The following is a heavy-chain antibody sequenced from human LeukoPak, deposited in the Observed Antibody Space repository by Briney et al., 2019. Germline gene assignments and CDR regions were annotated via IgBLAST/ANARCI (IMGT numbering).Heavy chain of an antibody. CDR2: IYYSGST. J-gene: IGHJ4*02. D-gene: IGHD2-15*01. CDR3: ARHARDWWLLSLDY. V-gene: IGHV4-39*01. Sequence: PSETLSLTCTVSGGSISSSSYYWGWIRQPPGKGLEWIGSIYYSGSTYYNPSLKSRVTISVDTSKNQFSLKLSSVTAADTAVYYCARHARDWWLLSLDYWGQGTLVTVSS. CDR1: GGSISSSSYY.